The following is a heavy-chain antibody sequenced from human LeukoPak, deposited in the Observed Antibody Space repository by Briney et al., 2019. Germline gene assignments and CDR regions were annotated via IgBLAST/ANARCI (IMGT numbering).Heavy chain of an antibody. Sequence: PSETLSLTCTVSGGSISSYYWSWIRQPPGKGLEWIGYIFYSGNTRYNPSLKSRVTISIDTSKSQFSLMLSSVTAADTAVYYCARHTSVTYAHFDNWGQGTLVTVSS. CDR1: GGSISSYY. D-gene: IGHD2-2*01. CDR2: IFYSGNT. J-gene: IGHJ4*02. CDR3: ARHTSVTYAHFDN. V-gene: IGHV4-59*08.